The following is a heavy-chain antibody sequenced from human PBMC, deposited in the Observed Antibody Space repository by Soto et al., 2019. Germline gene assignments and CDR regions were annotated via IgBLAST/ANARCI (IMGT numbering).Heavy chain of an antibody. V-gene: IGHV1-2*04. CDR3: ARDEDTFGYSRGWFDY. CDR2: INPNSGGT. CDR1: GYTFTGYY. D-gene: IGHD6-19*01. J-gene: IGHJ4*02. Sequence: ASVKVSCKASGYTFTGYYMHWVRQAPGQGLEWMGWINPNSGGTNYAQKFQGWVTMTRDTSISTAYMELSRLRSDDTAVYYCARDEDTFGYSRGWFDYWGQGTLVTVSS.